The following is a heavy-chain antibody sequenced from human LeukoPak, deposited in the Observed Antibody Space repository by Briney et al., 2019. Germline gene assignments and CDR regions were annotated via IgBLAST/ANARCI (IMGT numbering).Heavy chain of an antibody. CDR2: INPSGGST. CDR1: GYTFTSYY. D-gene: IGHD2-2*01. J-gene: IGHJ3*02. V-gene: IGHV1-46*01. CDR3: AREGPLAENEAGSTFDI. Sequence: GASVMVSCKASGYTFTSYYMHWVRQAPGQGLEWMGIINPSGGSTSYAQKFQGRVTMTRDMSTSTVYMELSSLRSEDTAVYYCAREGPLAENEAGSTFDIWGQGTMVTVSP.